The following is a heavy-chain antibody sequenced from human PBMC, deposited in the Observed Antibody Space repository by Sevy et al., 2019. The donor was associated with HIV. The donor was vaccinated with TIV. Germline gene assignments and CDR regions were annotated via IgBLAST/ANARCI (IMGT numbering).Heavy chain of an antibody. CDR3: ARSSGYSYGDFDY. D-gene: IGHD5-18*01. CDR1: GGSISSNY. V-gene: IGHV4-59*01. J-gene: IGHJ4*02. CDR2: IYSSGSS. Sequence: SETLSLTCTVSGGSISSNYWSWIRQPPGKGLEWIGYIYSSGSSYKPSLKSRVSISMDTSKNQFSLKLNSVTAADTAVYCCARSSGYSYGDFDYWGQGTLVTVSS.